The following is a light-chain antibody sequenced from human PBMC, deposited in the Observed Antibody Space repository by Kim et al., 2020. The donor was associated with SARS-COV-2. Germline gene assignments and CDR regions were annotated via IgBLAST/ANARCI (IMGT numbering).Light chain of an antibody. CDR2: VEGSGSY. V-gene: IGLV4-60*03. CDR1: SGHSSNI. CDR3: ETWDSNTRV. Sequence: SVKPACTLSSGHSSNIIAWHQYQPGQAPRYLMKVEGSGSYNKGSGVPDRFSGSSSGADRSLTISDLQSEDEADYYCETWDSNTRVFGGGTQLTVL. J-gene: IGLJ3*02.